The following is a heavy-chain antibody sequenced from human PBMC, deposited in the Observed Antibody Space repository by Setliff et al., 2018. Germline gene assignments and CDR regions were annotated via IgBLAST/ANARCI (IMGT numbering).Heavy chain of an antibody. V-gene: IGHV1-18*01. Sequence: ASVKVSCKASAHIFKSYGISWVRQAPGQGLEWVGWISSYNEVTSYAQRFQGRVTMTRDTTISTGYMELSRLRSDDTAVYYCARDLNRWFGEFAFDIWGQGTMVTVSS. CDR2: ISSYNEVT. CDR3: ARDLNRWFGEFAFDI. CDR1: AHIFKSYG. J-gene: IGHJ3*02. D-gene: IGHD3-10*01.